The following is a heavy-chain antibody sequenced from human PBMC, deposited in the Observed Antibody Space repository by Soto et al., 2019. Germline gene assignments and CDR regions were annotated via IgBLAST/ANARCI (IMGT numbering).Heavy chain of an antibody. V-gene: IGHV1-46*03. CDR3: ARVRQQRYYYYGMDV. Sequence: GASVKVSCKASGGTFSSYYMHWVRRAPGQGLEWMGIINPSGGSTSYAQKFQGRVTMTRDTSTSTVYMELSSLRSEDTAVYYCARVRQQRYYYYGMDVWGQGTTVTVSS. D-gene: IGHD6-13*01. CDR2: INPSGGST. J-gene: IGHJ6*02. CDR1: GGTFSSYY.